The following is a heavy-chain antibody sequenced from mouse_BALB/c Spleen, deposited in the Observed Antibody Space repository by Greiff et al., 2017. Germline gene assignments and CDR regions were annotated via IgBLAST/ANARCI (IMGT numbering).Heavy chain of an antibody. Sequence: VQLKESGAELVKPGASVKLSCTASGFNIKDTYMHWVKQRPEQGLEWIGRIDPANGNTKYDPKFQGKATITADTSSNTAYLQLSSLTSEDTAVYYCARRVRLPSYAMDDWGQGTSVTVSS. J-gene: IGHJ4*01. V-gene: IGHV14-3*02. CDR3: ARRVRLPSYAMDD. CDR1: GFNIKDTY. CDR2: IDPANGNT. D-gene: IGHD1-2*01.